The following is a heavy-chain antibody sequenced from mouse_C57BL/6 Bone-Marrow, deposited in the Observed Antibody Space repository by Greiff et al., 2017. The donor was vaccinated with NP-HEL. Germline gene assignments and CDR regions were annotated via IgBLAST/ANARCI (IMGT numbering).Heavy chain of an antibody. CDR2: ILPGSGST. CDR1: GYTLTGYW. CDR3: ARSIVTRGWYFDV. J-gene: IGHJ1*03. V-gene: IGHV1-9*01. D-gene: IGHD2-5*01. Sequence: VQLQQSGAELMKPGASVKLSCKATGYTLTGYWLEWVKQRPGHGLEWIGEILPGSGSTNYNEKFKGKATFTADTSSNTAYMQLSSLTTEDSAIYYCARSIVTRGWYFDVWGTGTTVTVAS.